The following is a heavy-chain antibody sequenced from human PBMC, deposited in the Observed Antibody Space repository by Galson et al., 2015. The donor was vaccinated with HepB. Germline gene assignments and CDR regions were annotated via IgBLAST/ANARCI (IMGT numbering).Heavy chain of an antibody. CDR1: GYSFTSYW. D-gene: IGHD6-19*01. CDR3: ARQCKAPSVDRYSSGSFCSYGMDV. V-gene: IGHV5-10-1*01. CDR2: IDPSDSYT. J-gene: IGHJ6*02. Sequence: QSGAEVKKPGESLRISCKGSGYSFTSYWISWVRQMPGKGLEWMGRIDPSDSYTNYSPSFQGHVTISADKSISTAYLQWSSLKASDTAMYYCARQCKAPSVDRYSSGSFCSYGMDVWGQGTTVTVSS.